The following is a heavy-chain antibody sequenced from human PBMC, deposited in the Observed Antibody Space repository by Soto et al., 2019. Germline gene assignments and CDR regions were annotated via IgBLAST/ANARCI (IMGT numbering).Heavy chain of an antibody. V-gene: IGHV4-39*01. CDR3: ASLSSGYYFDDHVYFDY. CDR1: GGSISSSSYY. Sequence: PSETLSLTCTVSGGSISSSSYYWGWIRQPPGKGLEWIGSIYYSGSTYYNPSLKSRVTISVDTSKNQFSLKLSSVTAADTAVYYCASLSSGYYFDDHVYFDYWGQGTLVTVSS. D-gene: IGHD3-22*01. CDR2: IYYSGST. J-gene: IGHJ4*02.